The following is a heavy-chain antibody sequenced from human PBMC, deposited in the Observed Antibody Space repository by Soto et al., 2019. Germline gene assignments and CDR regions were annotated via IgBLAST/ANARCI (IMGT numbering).Heavy chain of an antibody. CDR2: ISGSGGST. Sequence: EVQLLESGGGLAQPGGSLRLSCAASGFTFSSYAMIWVRQAPGKGLQWVSGISGSGGSTNYGDSVKGRFTISRDNSKKTLYLQMNSLRAEDTAMYYCVKGKGLITSTGSGSYLNWGQGTLVTVSS. CDR1: GFTFSSYA. J-gene: IGHJ4*02. CDR3: VKGKGLITSTGSGSYLN. D-gene: IGHD3-10*01. V-gene: IGHV3-23*01.